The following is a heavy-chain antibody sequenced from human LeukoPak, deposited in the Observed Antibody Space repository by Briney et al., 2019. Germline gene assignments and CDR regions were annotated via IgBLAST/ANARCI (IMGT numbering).Heavy chain of an antibody. J-gene: IGHJ4*02. V-gene: IGHV1-24*01. Sequence: ASVKVSCKVSGYTLTELSMHWVRQAPGKGLEWMGGFDPEDGETIYAQKFQGRVTMTEDTSTDTAYMELSSLRSGDTAVYYCATHIPLVGATVAAHFDYWGQGTLVTVSS. D-gene: IGHD1-26*01. CDR2: FDPEDGET. CDR1: GYTLTELS. CDR3: ATHIPLVGATVAAHFDY.